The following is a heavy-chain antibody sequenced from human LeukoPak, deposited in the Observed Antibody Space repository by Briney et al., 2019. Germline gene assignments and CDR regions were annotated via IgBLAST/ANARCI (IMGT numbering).Heavy chain of an antibody. CDR3: ARGSTYYDSSGQVPFDY. J-gene: IGHJ4*02. CDR2: INHNGNVN. V-gene: IGHV3-7*01. CDR1: GFTFSSYW. Sequence: GGSLRLSCAASGFTFSSYWMNWARQAPGKGLEWVASINHNGNVNYYVDSVKGRFTISRDNAKNSLYLQMNSLRAEDTAVYYCARGSTYYDSSGQVPFDYWGQGTLVTVSS. D-gene: IGHD3-22*01.